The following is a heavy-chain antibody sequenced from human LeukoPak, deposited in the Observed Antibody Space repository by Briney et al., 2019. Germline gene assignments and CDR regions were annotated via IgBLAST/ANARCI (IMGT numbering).Heavy chain of an antibody. CDR2: ISGSGGST. CDR1: GFTFSSYA. V-gene: IGHV3-23*01. Sequence: GGSLRLSCAASGFTFSSYAMSWVRQAPGKGLEWVSAISGSGGSTYYADSVKGRFTISRDNSKNTLYLQMNSLRAEDTAVYYCAKDRAFSGSYPHFGYWGQGTLVTVSS. D-gene: IGHD1-26*01. J-gene: IGHJ4*02. CDR3: AKDRAFSGSYPHFGY.